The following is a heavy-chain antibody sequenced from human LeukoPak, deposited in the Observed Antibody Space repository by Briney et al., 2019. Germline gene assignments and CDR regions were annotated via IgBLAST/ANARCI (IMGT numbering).Heavy chain of an antibody. J-gene: IGHJ5*02. CDR2: IRSNGGST. D-gene: IGHD4-17*01. CDR1: GFTFSSYA. CDR3: AAYNDYGDYR. Sequence: PGGSLRLSCSASGFTFSSYAMHWVRQAPGKGLEYVSAIRSNGGSTYYANSVKGRFTISRDNSKNTLYLQMGSLRAEDMAVYYCAAYNDYGDYRWGQGTLVTVSS. V-gene: IGHV3-64*01.